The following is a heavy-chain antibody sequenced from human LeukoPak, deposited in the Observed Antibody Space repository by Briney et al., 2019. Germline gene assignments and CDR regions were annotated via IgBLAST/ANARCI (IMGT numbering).Heavy chain of an antibody. D-gene: IGHD6-19*01. CDR3: ARLAVAGYFDY. J-gene: IGHJ4*02. Sequence: GGSLRLSCAASGFTFNSYEMNWVRQAPGKGLEWVSYISSSGSTIYFADSVKGRSTISRDNAKNSLYLQMNSLRAEDTAVYYCARLAVAGYFDYWGQGTLVTVSS. V-gene: IGHV3-48*03. CDR2: ISSSGSTI. CDR1: GFTFNSYE.